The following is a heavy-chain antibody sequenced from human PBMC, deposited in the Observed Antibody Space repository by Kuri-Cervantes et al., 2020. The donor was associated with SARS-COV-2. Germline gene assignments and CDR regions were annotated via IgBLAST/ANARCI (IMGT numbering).Heavy chain of an antibody. CDR1: GFTFSSYA. CDR3: AKRPYYDIWSGYHY. J-gene: IGHJ4*02. CDR2: ISYDGSNK. Sequence: LSLTCAASGFTFSSYAMDWVRQAPGKGLEGVAVISYDGSNKYYADSVKGRFTISRDNSKNTLYLQMTSLRAEDTAVYYCAKRPYYDIWSGYHYWGQGTLVTVSS. V-gene: IGHV3-30-3*02. D-gene: IGHD3-3*01.